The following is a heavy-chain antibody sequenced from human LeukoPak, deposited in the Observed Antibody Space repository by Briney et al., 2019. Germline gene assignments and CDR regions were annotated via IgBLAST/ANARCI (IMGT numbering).Heavy chain of an antibody. CDR2: IKQDGSGK. CDR1: GFTLSNYW. CDR3: ARVVGYCSGGSCYPRDY. V-gene: IGHV3-7*05. J-gene: IGHJ4*02. D-gene: IGHD2-15*01. Sequence: GGSLRLSCAASGFTLSNYWMSWVRQGPGKGLEWVANIKQDGSGKYYVDSVKGRFTISRDNAKNSLHLQMNSLRAEDTAVYYCARVVGYCSGGSCYPRDYWGQGTLVTVSS.